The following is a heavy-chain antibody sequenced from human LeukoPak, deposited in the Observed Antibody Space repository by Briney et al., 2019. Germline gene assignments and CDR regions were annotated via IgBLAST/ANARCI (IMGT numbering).Heavy chain of an antibody. Sequence: GGSLRLSCAASGFTVSSNYMSWVRQAPGKGLEWVSVIYSGGSTYYADSVKGRFTISRHNSKNTLYLQMNSLRAEDTAVYYCARDRSRTNPNYYSGTAVCGQGTTVTVSS. D-gene: IGHD1-14*01. J-gene: IGHJ6*02. CDR3: ARDRSRTNPNYYSGTAV. V-gene: IGHV3-53*01. CDR2: IYSGGST. CDR1: GFTVSSNY.